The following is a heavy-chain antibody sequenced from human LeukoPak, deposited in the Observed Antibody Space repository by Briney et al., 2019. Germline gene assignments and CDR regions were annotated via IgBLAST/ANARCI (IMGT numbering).Heavy chain of an antibody. CDR3: AKDPHYCSSTSCPTDY. V-gene: IGHV3-23*01. CDR2: ISGSGGST. CDR1: GFTFTSYA. J-gene: IGHJ4*02. Sequence: GGSLRLSCAASGFTFTSYAMSWVRQAAGKGLEWVSAISGSGGSTYYADSVKGRFTISRDNSKNPLYLQMDSLKAEDTAVYYCAKDPHYCSSTSCPTDYWGQGTLVTVSS. D-gene: IGHD2-2*01.